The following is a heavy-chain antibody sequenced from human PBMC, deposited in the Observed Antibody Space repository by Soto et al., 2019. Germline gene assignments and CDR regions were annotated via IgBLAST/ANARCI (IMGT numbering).Heavy chain of an antibody. D-gene: IGHD3-22*01. CDR2: VFYSGTT. Sequence: SETLSLTCTVSGDSISSSDYSWGWIRQPPGKGLEWIGTVFYSGTTYSNPSLKSRVTISVDTSRIHFSLKLISVTAAATYYCARTQIPYYYDSSGYYYPGAFDIWGQGTMVTVSS. V-gene: IGHV4-39*01. J-gene: IGHJ3*02. CDR1: GDSISSSDYS. CDR3: ARTQIPYYYDSSGYYYPGAFDI.